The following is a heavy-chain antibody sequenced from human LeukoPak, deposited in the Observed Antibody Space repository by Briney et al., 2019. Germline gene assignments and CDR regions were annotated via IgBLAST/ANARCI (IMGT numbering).Heavy chain of an antibody. CDR3: AKVWSPSGWFWGCFDY. J-gene: IGHJ4*02. CDR2: ITFDGHNK. V-gene: IGHV3-30*18. D-gene: IGHD6-19*01. Sequence: GRSLRLSCAASGITFSDYGMHWVRQAPGRGLEWVAVITFDGHNKFYSDSVKGRFTVSRDNSKNTLYLQMNSLRAEDTAVYYCAKVWSPSGWFWGCFDYWGQGTLVTVSS. CDR1: GITFSDYG.